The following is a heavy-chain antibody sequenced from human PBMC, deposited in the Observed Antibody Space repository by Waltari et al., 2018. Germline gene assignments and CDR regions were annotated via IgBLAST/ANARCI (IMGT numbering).Heavy chain of an antibody. J-gene: IGHJ3*01. CDR2: MSYTGAT. D-gene: IGHD1-1*01. V-gene: IGHV4-39*01. Sequence: QLQESGPGLVKPSETLSLTRSVSGVSITSNRHYWGWIRQPPGQGLEWIGTMSYTGATYSSPSRESRVTVSRDTSKNQLSLKLVSVTAADTAVYYCATYIGASVGTAAFDVWGQGTMVAVSS. CDR3: ATYIGASVGTAAFDV. CDR1: GVSITSNRHY.